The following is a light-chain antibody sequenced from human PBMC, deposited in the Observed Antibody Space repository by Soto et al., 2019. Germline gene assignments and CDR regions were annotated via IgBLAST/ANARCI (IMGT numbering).Light chain of an antibody. J-gene: IGLJ2*01. CDR3: SYYTSSKTVL. Sequence: QSVLTQPASVSGSPGQSITISCTGTTSDVGGYRYVSWYQQHPGRAPQLMIYDVSNRPSGVSNRFSGSKSGNTASLTISGLQAEDEADYYCSYYTSSKTVLFGGGPKLTVL. CDR1: TSDVGGYRY. V-gene: IGLV2-14*01. CDR2: DVS.